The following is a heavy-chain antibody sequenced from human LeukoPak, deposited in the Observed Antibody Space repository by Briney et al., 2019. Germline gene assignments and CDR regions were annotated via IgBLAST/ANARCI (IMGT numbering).Heavy chain of an antibody. D-gene: IGHD5-18*01. CDR1: GDSISSINYY. CDR3: ATEYSYGPGAFDI. Sequence: SETLSLTCTVSGDSISSINYYWSWIRQPAGKGLQWIGRIYASANPNYNPSLKSRVTISADTSKNQFSLKLSSVTAADTAVYYCATEYSYGPGAFDIWGQGTMVTVSS. V-gene: IGHV4-61*02. CDR2: IYASANP. J-gene: IGHJ3*02.